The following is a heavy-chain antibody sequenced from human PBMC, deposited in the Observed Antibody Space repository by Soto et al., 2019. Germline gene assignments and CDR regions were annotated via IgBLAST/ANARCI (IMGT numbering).Heavy chain of an antibody. D-gene: IGHD3-9*01. CDR2: ISAYNGNT. CDR1: GYTFTSYG. J-gene: IGHJ3*02. CDR3: AREENDILTGYRAFDI. V-gene: IGHV1-18*01. Sequence: GASVKVSCKASGYTFTSYGISWVRQAPGQGLEWMGWISAYNGNTNYAQKLQGRVTMTTDTSTSTAYMELRSLRSDDTAVYYCAREENDILTGYRAFDIWGQGTMVTVS.